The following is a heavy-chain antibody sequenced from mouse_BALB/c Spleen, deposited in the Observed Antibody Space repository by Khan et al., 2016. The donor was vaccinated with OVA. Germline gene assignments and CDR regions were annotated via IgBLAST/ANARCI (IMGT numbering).Heavy chain of an antibody. Sequence: EVKLMESGGGLVQPGGSRKLSCAASGFTFSDYGLAWVRKAPGKGPEWVAFISSLAYSIYYADTVTGRVTISRENAKNTLYLEMSRLRSKDTAMYYCARSWSMDYWGQGPSVTVSS. V-gene: IGHV5-15*02. CDR1: GFTFSDYG. CDR3: ARSWSMDY. CDR2: ISSLAYSI. J-gene: IGHJ4*01.